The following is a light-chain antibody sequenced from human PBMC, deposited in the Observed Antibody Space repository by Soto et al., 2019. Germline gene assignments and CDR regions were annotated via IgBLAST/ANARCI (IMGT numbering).Light chain of an antibody. CDR2: GNN. CDR1: ISNIGSNT. Sequence: QSVLTQPPSASGTPGQRVTISCSGSISNIGSNTVNWYQQLPGTAPKLLIYGNNQRPSGVPDRFSGSKSGTSASLAISGLQSEDEADYYCAAWDDSLNGAVFGGGTKLTVL. CDR3: AAWDDSLNGAV. V-gene: IGLV1-44*01. J-gene: IGLJ3*02.